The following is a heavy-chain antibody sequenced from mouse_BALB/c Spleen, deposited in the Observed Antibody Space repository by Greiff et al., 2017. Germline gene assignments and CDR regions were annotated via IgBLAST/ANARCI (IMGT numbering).Heavy chain of an antibody. CDR3: ARRVYGYFDY. Sequence: VQLKESGPGLVKPSQSLSLTCTVTGYSITSDYAWNWIRQFPGNKLEWMGYISYSGSTSYNPSLKSRISITRDTSKNQFFLQLNSVTTEDTATYYCARRVYGYFDYWGQGTTLTVSS. D-gene: IGHD1-1*01. V-gene: IGHV3-2*02. CDR1: GYSITSDYA. J-gene: IGHJ2*01. CDR2: ISYSGST.